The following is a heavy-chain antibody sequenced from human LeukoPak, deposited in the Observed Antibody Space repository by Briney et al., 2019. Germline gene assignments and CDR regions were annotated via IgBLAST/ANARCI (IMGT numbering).Heavy chain of an antibody. CDR2: IIPIFGIA. Sequence: ASVKVSCKASGGTFSSYAISWVRQAPEQGLEWMGRIIPIFGIANYAQKFQGRVTITADKSTSTAYMELSSLRSEDTAVYYCARGLGNDAFDIWGQGTMVTVSS. J-gene: IGHJ3*02. CDR1: GGTFSSYA. D-gene: IGHD1-1*01. V-gene: IGHV1-69*04. CDR3: ARGLGNDAFDI.